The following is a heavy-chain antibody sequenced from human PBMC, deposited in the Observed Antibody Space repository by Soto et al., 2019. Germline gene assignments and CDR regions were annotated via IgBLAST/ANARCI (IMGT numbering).Heavy chain of an antibody. V-gene: IGHV4-31*03. Sequence: SETLSLTCTVSGGSISSGGYYWSWIRQHPGKGLEWIGYIYYSGSTYYNPSLKSRVTISVGTSKNQFSLKLSSVTAADTAVYYCARDSRQLTQGWFDPWGQGTLVTVSS. CDR3: ARDSRQLTQGWFDP. D-gene: IGHD6-13*01. CDR2: IYYSGST. CDR1: GGSISSGGYY. J-gene: IGHJ5*02.